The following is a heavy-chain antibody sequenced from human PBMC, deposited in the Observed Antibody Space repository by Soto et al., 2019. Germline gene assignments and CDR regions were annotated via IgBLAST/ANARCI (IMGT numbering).Heavy chain of an antibody. CDR1: GGSISSRNYY. CDR2: IYYSGST. V-gene: IGHV4-31*03. Sequence: SETLSLTCTVSGGSISSRNYYWGWIRQPPGKGLEWIGYIYYSGSTYYNPSLKSRVTISVDTSKNQFSLKLSSVTAADTAVYYCARGTDAFDSSSSYYYYYYMDVWGKGTTVTVSS. D-gene: IGHD6-6*01. J-gene: IGHJ6*03. CDR3: ARGTDAFDSSSSYYYYYYMDV.